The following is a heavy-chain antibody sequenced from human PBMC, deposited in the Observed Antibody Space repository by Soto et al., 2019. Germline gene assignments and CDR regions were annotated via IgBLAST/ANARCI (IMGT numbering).Heavy chain of an antibody. D-gene: IGHD1-26*01. J-gene: IGHJ5*02. CDR2: MYNSGST. CDR3: GRQGSGSHWFDP. Sequence: SETLSLTCTVSGGSISSGDYYWSWIRQPPGKGLEWIGSMYNSGSTYYNPSLKSRLTISVDTSKNQFSLKLGSVTAADTAVYYCGRQGSGSHWFDPWGQGTLVTVSS. V-gene: IGHV4-39*01. CDR1: GGSISSGDYY.